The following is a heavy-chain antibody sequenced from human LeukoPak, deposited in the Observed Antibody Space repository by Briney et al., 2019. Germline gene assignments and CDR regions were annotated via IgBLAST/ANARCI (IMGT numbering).Heavy chain of an antibody. Sequence: ASVKVSCRGFGYNFTNYGISWVRQAPGQRLEWMGWISGYNGNTDYAQKFQARVTMTTDTSTSTGYLELRSLRSDDMAVYYCARAGRLKSGSNIYWGRGTLVTVSS. CDR2: ISGYNGNT. CDR1: GYNFTNYG. V-gene: IGHV1-18*03. CDR3: ARAGRLKSGSNIY. D-gene: IGHD1-26*01. J-gene: IGHJ4*02.